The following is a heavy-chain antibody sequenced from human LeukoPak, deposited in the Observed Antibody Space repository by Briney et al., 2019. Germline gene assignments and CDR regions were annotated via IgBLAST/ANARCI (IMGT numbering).Heavy chain of an antibody. CDR3: ARSLHDYGGNDY. CDR2: IYYSGST. CDR1: GGSISSSSYY. Sequence: PSETLSLTCTVSGGSISSSSYYWGWIRQPPGKGLEWIGSIYYSGSTYYNPSLKSRVTISVDTSKNQFSLKLSSVTAADTAVYYCARSLHDYGGNDYWGQGTLVTVSS. D-gene: IGHD4-23*01. V-gene: IGHV4-39*01. J-gene: IGHJ4*02.